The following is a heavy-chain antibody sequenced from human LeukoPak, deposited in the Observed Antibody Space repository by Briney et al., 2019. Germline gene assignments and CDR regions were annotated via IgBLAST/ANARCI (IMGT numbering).Heavy chain of an antibody. V-gene: IGHV3-53*01. CDR2: IYSSGSA. CDR1: GFTVSSNY. J-gene: IGHJ4*02. CDR3: ARARRYCSSTSCYLYFDY. Sequence: PGGSLRLSCAASGFTVSSNYMSWVRQAPGKGLEWVSVIYSSGSAYYADSVKGRFTISRDNSKNTLYLQMNSLRAEDTAVYYCARARRYCSSTSCYLYFDYWGQGTLVTVSS. D-gene: IGHD2-2*01.